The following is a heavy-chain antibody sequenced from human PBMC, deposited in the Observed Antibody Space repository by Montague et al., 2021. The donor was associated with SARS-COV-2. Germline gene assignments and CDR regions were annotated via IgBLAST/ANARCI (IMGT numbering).Heavy chain of an antibody. CDR1: GGSFNGYF. D-gene: IGHD1-26*01. V-gene: IGHV4-59*01. CDR2: LHFSGIT. J-gene: IGHJ4*01. Sequence: SETLSLTCTVSGGSFNGYFWSWIRQPPGKTLEWLGYLHFSGITNYNPSLKSRVDISVDTSKSQLFLRLASVNAADTAVHFCARDVPTGTYNFDHWGHGVLVTVSS. CDR3: ARDVPTGTYNFDH.